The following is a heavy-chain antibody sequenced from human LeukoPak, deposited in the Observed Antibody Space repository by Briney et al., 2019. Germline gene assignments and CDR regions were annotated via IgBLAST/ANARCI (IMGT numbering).Heavy chain of an antibody. Sequence: GGSLRLSCAASGFTFSSYSMNWVRQAPGKGLEWVSSISSSSSYIYYADSVKGRFTISRDNAKNSLYLQMNSLRAEDTAVYYCAKGPGIAPDAFDIWGQGTMVTVSS. V-gene: IGHV3-21*04. CDR1: GFTFSSYS. CDR3: AKGPGIAPDAFDI. D-gene: IGHD6-13*01. J-gene: IGHJ3*02. CDR2: ISSSSSYI.